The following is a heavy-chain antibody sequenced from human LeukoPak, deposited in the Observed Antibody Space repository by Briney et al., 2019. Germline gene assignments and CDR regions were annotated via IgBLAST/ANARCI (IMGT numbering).Heavy chain of an antibody. CDR2: FDPEDGET. CDR1: GYTLTELS. V-gene: IGHV1-24*01. J-gene: IGHJ4*02. Sequence: ASVKVSCKVSGYTLTELSMHWVRQAPGKGLEWMGGFDPEDGETIYAQKFQGRVTMTEDTSTDTAYMELSGLRSEDTAVYYCATDGGPYGSGTYFDYWGQGTLVTVSS. D-gene: IGHD3-10*01. CDR3: ATDGGPYGSGTYFDY.